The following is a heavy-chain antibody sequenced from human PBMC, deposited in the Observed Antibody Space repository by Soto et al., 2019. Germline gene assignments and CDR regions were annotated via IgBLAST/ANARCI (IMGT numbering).Heavy chain of an antibody. CDR2: IDPSDSYT. D-gene: IGHD3-9*01. Sequence: ASLQSSGKGSGYSVTSYWITWVRQMNGKGLEWMGRIDPSDSYTNYSPSFQGHVTISADKSISTAYLQWSSLKASDTAMYYCARHLPKGDYDILTDNDAFDIWGQGTMVTVS. CDR1: GYSVTSYW. J-gene: IGHJ3*02. CDR3: ARHLPKGDYDILTDNDAFDI. V-gene: IGHV5-10-1*01.